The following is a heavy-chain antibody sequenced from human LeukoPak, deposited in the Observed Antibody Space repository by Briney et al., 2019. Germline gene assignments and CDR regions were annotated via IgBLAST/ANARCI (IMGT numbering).Heavy chain of an antibody. J-gene: IGHJ3*01. Sequence: GGSLRLSCAASGFTVTDYYMGWIRQAPGKGLEWLSYISGSGTTIFYADSVKGRFTISRDNAKNSVDLQMNSLRAEDTAVYYCGRDFGLVGTKRSFDLWGQGTMVTVSS. CDR3: GRDFGLVGTKRSFDL. D-gene: IGHD1-7*01. CDR2: ISGSGTTI. CDR1: GFTVTDYY. V-gene: IGHV3-11*01.